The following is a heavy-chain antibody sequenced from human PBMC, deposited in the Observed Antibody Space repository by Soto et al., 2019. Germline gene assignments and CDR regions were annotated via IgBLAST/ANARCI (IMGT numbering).Heavy chain of an antibody. D-gene: IGHD3-10*01. J-gene: IGHJ4*01. Sequence: TLSLTCTVSGGSISNGGYYWNWVRQHPGKGLEWIGYIHYSGSTWYNPSLESRVTISVDTSKDQFSLKLRSVTAADTAVYYCARVRGSGSYAAYYFDSWGQGTRVTVSS. CDR3: ARVRGSGSYAAYYFDS. CDR2: IHYSGST. CDR1: GGSISNGGYY. V-gene: IGHV4-31*03.